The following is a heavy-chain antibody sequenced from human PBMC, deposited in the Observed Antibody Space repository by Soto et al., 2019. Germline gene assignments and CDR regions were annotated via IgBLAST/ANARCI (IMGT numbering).Heavy chain of an antibody. CDR1: GGSISSYY. CDR2: IYYSGST. J-gene: IGHJ6*03. Sequence: QVQLQESGPGLVMPSETLSLTCTVSGGSISSYYWSWIRQPPGKGLEWIGYIYYSGSTNYNPSLKSRVTISVDTSKNQFSVKLRSVTAADTAVYYCARLSTQLAYPYYYYYMDVWGKGTTATVSS. V-gene: IGHV4-59*08. CDR3: ARLSTQLAYPYYYYYMDV. D-gene: IGHD6-13*01.